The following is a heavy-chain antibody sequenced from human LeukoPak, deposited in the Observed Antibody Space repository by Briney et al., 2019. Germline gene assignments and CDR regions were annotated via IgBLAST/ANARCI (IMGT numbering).Heavy chain of an antibody. V-gene: IGHV1-69*05. CDR1: GGTFSSYA. D-gene: IGHD3-22*01. Sequence: SMKVSCKASGGTFSSYAISWVRQAPGQGLEWMGRIIPIFGTANYAQKFQGRVTITTDESTSTAYMELSSLRSEDTAVYYCARDYYDSSGYYAFDIWGQGTMVTISS. CDR3: ARDYYDSSGYYAFDI. J-gene: IGHJ3*02. CDR2: IIPIFGTA.